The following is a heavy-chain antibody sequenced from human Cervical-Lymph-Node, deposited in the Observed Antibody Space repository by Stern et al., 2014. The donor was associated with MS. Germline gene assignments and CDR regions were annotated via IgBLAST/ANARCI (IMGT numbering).Heavy chain of an antibody. CDR3: ARGAPHYGMDV. CDR2: IAASNGTT. Sequence: QVQLGQSGAEVKKPGASVKVSCKASGYTFTSYGIRWVRQAPGQGLEWMGWIAASNGTTNYAKNIQGRVTMTTDTSTSTAYMELRSLRSDDTAVYYCARGAPHYGMDVWGQGTTVTVSS. J-gene: IGHJ6*02. V-gene: IGHV1-18*01. CDR1: GYTFTSYG.